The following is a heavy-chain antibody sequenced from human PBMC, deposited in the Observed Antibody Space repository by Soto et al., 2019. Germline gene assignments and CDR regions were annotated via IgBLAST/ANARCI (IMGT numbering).Heavy chain of an antibody. CDR2: ISGSGGST. V-gene: IGHV3-23*01. CDR1: GFTFSSYA. D-gene: IGHD6-19*01. Sequence: EVQLLESGGGLVQPGGSLRLSCAASGFTFSSYAMSWVRQAPGKGLEWVSAISGSGGSTYYADSVKGRFTISRDTSKNALYLQRNSVRAEDTAVYYCAKDRLAPDSSGWYVPFAFWGQGTLVTVSS. CDR3: AKDRLAPDSSGWYVPFAF. J-gene: IGHJ4*02.